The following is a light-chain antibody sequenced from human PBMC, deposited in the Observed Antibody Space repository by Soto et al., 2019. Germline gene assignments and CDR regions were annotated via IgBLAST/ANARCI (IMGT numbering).Light chain of an antibody. Sequence: IVLTQSPGTVSLSPGERATLSFRASQSVSSSYLAWYQQKPGQAPRLLIYGASSRATGIPDRFSGSGSGTDFTLTISRLEPEDFAVYYCQQYGSSPLTFGGGTKVDI. CDR3: QQYGSSPLT. V-gene: IGKV3-20*01. CDR2: GAS. CDR1: QSVSSSY. J-gene: IGKJ4*01.